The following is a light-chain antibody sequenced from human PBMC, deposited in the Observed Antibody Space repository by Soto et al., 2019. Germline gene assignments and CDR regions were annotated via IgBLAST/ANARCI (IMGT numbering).Light chain of an antibody. Sequence: EVVITQSPATLSVSPGESATLSSRASQSISSNKLAWSQQKPGQAPRLLLFGVSNRATGIPARSSGSGSGTDFTLTISSVEPEDFAVYYCQQRSNWITFGQGTRLEIK. CDR1: QSISSN. V-gene: IGKV3-11*01. CDR3: QQRSNWIT. CDR2: GVS. J-gene: IGKJ5*01.